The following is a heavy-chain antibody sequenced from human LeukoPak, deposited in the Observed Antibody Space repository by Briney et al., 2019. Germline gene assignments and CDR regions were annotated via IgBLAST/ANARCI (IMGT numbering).Heavy chain of an antibody. CDR1: GFTFSDHW. D-gene: IGHD4-17*01. CDR2: IKQGGSQK. V-gene: IGHV3-7*01. Sequence: GGSLRLSCEASGFTFSDHWMTWVRQAPGKGLEWVANIKQGGSQKYYVDSVKGRFTISRDDVKSTLFLQMNNLRAEDSALYYCARGSNFGDYVDFLDSWGQGTLVTVSS. J-gene: IGHJ4*02. CDR3: ARGSNFGDYVDFLDS.